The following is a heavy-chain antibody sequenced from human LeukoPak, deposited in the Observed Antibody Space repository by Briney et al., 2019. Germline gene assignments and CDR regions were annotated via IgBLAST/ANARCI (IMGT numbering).Heavy chain of an antibody. Sequence: GGSLRLSCAASGFTFSGYGMHWVRQAPGKGLEWVAFIRYDGSNKYYADSVKGRFTTSRDNSKNTLYLQMNSLGAEDTAVYYCAKDNIGYYYDSSGYYYGEGFDYWGQGTLVTVSS. CDR3: AKDNIGYYYDSSGYYYGEGFDY. CDR1: GFTFSGYG. CDR2: IRYDGSNK. J-gene: IGHJ4*02. V-gene: IGHV3-30*02. D-gene: IGHD3-22*01.